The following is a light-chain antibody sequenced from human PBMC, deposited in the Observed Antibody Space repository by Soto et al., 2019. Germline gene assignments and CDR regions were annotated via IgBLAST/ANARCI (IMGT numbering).Light chain of an antibody. Sequence: QSVLTQPASVSGSPGQSITISCTGTSSDVGGYNYVSWYQQHPGKAPKLMIYDVSNRPSGISDRFSGSKSDNTASLTISGLQAEDEADYYCSSYTSPYTRVFGTGTKVTVL. CDR2: DVS. CDR3: SSYTSPYTRV. CDR1: SSDVGGYNY. J-gene: IGLJ1*01. V-gene: IGLV2-14*01.